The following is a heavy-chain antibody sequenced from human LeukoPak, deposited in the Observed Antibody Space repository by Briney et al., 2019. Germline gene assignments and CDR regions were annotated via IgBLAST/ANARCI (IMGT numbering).Heavy chain of an antibody. CDR3: AVTEWGYWFDP. CDR2: IYYSGST. CDR1: GGSISSGGYY. Sequence: SQTLSLTCTVSGGSISSGGYYWSWIRQHPGKGLEWIGYIYYSGSTCYNPSLKSRVTISVDTSKNQFSLKLSSVTAADTAVYYCAVTEWGYWFDPWGQGTLVTVSS. V-gene: IGHV4-31*03. J-gene: IGHJ5*02. D-gene: IGHD2-15*01.